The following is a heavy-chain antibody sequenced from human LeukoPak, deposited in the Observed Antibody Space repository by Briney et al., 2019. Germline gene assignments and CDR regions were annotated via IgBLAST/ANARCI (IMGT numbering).Heavy chain of an antibody. CDR2: IYYSGNT. CDR1: GGSISGYY. D-gene: IGHD3-10*01. V-gene: IGHV4-59*12. Sequence: SETLSLTCTVSGGSISGYYWNWIRQPPGKGLEWIGYIYYSGNTNYNPSLKSRVTISLDTSKNQFSLKLSSVTAADTAVYYCARNMVRGVTTINPWGQGTLVTVSS. CDR3: ARNMVRGVTTINP. J-gene: IGHJ5*02.